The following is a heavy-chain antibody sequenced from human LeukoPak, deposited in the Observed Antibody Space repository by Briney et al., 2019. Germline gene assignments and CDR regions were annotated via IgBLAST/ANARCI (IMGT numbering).Heavy chain of an antibody. CDR3: ARPNGGDSSSSMDY. V-gene: IGHV1-69*01. Sequence: SVKVSCKASGGTFSSYAISWVRQAPGQGLEWMGGIIPIFGTANYAQKFQGRVTITADESTSTAYMELSSLRSEDTAVYYCARPNGGDSSSSMDYWGQGTLVTVSS. J-gene: IGHJ4*02. CDR2: IIPIFGTA. D-gene: IGHD2-21*02. CDR1: GGTFSSYA.